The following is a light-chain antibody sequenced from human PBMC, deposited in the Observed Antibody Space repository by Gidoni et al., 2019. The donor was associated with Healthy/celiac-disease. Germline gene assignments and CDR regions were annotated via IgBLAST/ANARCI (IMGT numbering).Light chain of an antibody. CDR3: SSYAGSPYVV. J-gene: IGLJ2*01. CDR2: EVS. Sequence: QSALTHPPSASGPPGQSVTISCPGTSSDVGGYNYVSWYQQLPGKAPKLMIYEVSKRPSGVPDRFSGSKSGNTASLTVSGLQAEDEADYYCSSYAGSPYVVFGGGTKLTVL. V-gene: IGLV2-8*01. CDR1: SSDVGGYNY.